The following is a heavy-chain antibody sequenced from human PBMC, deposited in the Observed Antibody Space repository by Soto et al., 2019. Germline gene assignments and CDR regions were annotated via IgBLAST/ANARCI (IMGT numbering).Heavy chain of an antibody. J-gene: IGHJ6*02. V-gene: IGHV4-34*01. D-gene: IGHD2-21*02. CDR2: INHSGTI. CDR3: ARADRTLVTSYSLDV. Sequence: NLPETLSLTCAVYGGSFSGYYWTWIRQPPGKGLEWIGEINHSGTINFNPSLKSRLTISLDTSKKHFFLKLSSVTDADTAAYYCARADRTLVTSYSLDVWGQGTTVTVSS. CDR1: GGSFSGYY.